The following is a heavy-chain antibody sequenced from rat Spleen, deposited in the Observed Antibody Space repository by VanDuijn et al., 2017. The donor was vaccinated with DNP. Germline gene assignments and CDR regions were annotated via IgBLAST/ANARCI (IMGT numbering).Heavy chain of an antibody. V-gene: IGHV1-43*01. CDR2: INTGSGGT. D-gene: IGHD1-4*01. J-gene: IGHJ1*01. CDR1: GYTFTTYY. CDR3: ARRRLPYWYFDF. Sequence: QVQLRQSGAEPAKPGSSVKISCKASGYTFTTYYITWIKQTTGQGLEYIGYINTGSGGTNYNEKFRGKATLTVDTSSNTAFMQLSSLTPADSAVYYCARRRLPYWYFDFWGPGTMVTVSS.